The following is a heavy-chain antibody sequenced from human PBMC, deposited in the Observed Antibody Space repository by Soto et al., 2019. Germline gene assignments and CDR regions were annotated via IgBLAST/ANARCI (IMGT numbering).Heavy chain of an antibody. CDR2: ISWNSGSI. Sequence: EVQLVESGGGLVQPGRSLRLSCAASGFTFDDYAMHWVRQAPGKGLEWVSGISWNSGSIGYADSVKGRFTISRDNAKYSLSLQMNSLRAEDTALYYCAKDGQMGGMDVWGQVTTVNVAS. J-gene: IGHJ6*01. CDR1: GFTFDDYA. V-gene: IGHV3-9*01. CDR3: AKDGQMGGMDV.